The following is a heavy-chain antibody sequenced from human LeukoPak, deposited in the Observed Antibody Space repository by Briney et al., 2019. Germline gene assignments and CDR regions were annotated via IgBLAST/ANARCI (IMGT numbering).Heavy chain of an antibody. CDR2: IHYSGST. Sequence: SETLSLTCTVSGVTISSYYRSWIRQPPGKGLEWIGYIHYSGSTNYNPSLKSRVTISVDTSKNQFSLKLSSVTAADTAVYYCARDGEVPGYFDYWGQGTLVTVSS. CDR3: ARDGEVPGYFDY. D-gene: IGHD3-10*01. V-gene: IGHV4-59*01. CDR1: GVTISSYY. J-gene: IGHJ4*02.